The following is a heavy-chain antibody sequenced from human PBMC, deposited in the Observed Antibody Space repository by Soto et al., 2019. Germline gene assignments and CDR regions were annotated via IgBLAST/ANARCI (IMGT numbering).Heavy chain of an antibody. Sequence: QVQLQESGPGLVKPSQTLSLTSTVSGGSISSGDYYWSWIRQPPGKGLEWIGYIYYSGSTYYNPSLKSRVTISVDTSKNQFSLKLSSVTAADTAVYYCARTDTAMVGGLDYWGQGTLVTVSS. CDR3: ARTDTAMVGGLDY. V-gene: IGHV4-30-4*01. CDR2: IYYSGST. D-gene: IGHD5-18*01. CDR1: GGSISSGDYY. J-gene: IGHJ4*02.